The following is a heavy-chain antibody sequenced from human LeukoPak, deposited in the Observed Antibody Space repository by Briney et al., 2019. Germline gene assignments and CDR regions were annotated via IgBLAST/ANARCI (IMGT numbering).Heavy chain of an antibody. J-gene: IGHJ6*03. V-gene: IGHV3-23*01. Sequence: GGSLRLSCAASGFTFSSYAMSWVRQAPGKGLEWVSDISGSGGSTYYADSVKGRFTISRDNSKNTLYLQMNSLRAEDTAVYYCAKTLASYSSSWYYYYYYYMDVWGKGTTVTVSS. D-gene: IGHD6-13*01. CDR2: ISGSGGST. CDR3: AKTLASYSSSWYYYYYYYMDV. CDR1: GFTFSSYA.